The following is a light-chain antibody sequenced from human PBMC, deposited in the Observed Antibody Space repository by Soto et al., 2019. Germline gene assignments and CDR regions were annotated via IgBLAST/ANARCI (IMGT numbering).Light chain of an antibody. Sequence: DIHLTQSPSSLSAAVGDRVTITCRASQAILNYLNWLQQKAGKAPEVLIYGASGLRSGVRSRFTGSGTATDFTLTIPRLQREDAGTYFCQQTFSPDVTFGGGTKV. CDR1: QAILNY. CDR3: QQTFSPDVT. V-gene: IGKV1-39*01. CDR2: GAS. J-gene: IGKJ4*01.